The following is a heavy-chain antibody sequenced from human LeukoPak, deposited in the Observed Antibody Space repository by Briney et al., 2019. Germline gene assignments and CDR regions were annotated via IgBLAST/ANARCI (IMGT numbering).Heavy chain of an antibody. Sequence: SETLSLTCSVSAGSISVYYWSWIRHPAGGGREWIGHVYTTGSTNYTPTLKSRVTVSVDTSKSKFSLKLRTVTAADTAVYYCASAGLGGYEYWGQGTLVTVSS. V-gene: IGHV4-4*07. CDR2: VYTTGST. CDR3: ASAGLGGYEY. D-gene: IGHD3-10*01. J-gene: IGHJ4*02. CDR1: AGSISVYY.